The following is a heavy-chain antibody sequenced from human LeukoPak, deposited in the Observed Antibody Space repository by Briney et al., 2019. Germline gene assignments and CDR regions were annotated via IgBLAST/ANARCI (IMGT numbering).Heavy chain of an antibody. V-gene: IGHV4-34*01. J-gene: IGHJ5*02. D-gene: IGHD6-19*01. CDR2: INHSGST. CDR3: ARDKKQWLLDRANWFDP. CDR1: GGSFSGYY. Sequence: SETLSLTCAVYGGSFSGYYWSWIRQPPGKGLEWIGEINHSGSTNYNPSLKSRVTMSVDTSKNQFSLKLSSVTAADTAVYYCARDKKQWLLDRANWFDPWGQGTLVTVSS.